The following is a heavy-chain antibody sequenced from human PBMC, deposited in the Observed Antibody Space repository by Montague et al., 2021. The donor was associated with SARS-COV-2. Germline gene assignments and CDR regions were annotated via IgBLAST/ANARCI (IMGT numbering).Heavy chain of an antibody. CDR3: ARQLKVSYYIAADGAHDF. D-gene: IGHD6-13*01. V-gene: IGHV4-39*01. CDR2: INWNTST. CDR1: GGSISSSSYY. Sequence: SETLSLTCTVSGGSISSSSYYWGWLRPPPGMGLEWIVSINWNTSTYPYLTIKRSITIYADTTKNYLSLKLSSVTAADMAVYYCARQLKVSYYIAADGAHDFWGQGTLVTVSS. J-gene: IGHJ4*02.